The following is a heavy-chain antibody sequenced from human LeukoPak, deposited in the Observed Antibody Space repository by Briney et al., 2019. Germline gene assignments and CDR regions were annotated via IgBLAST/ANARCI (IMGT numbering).Heavy chain of an antibody. Sequence: GGSLRLSCAASGFTFSTYGMHWVRQTPGKGLEWVAVISYDGSNKYYTDSVKGRFTISRDNSKNTLYLQMNSLGAEDTALYYCAKVTPGRSVYFDYWGQGTLVTVSS. CDR2: ISYDGSNK. CDR3: AKVTPGRSVYFDY. CDR1: GFTFSTYG. J-gene: IGHJ4*02. D-gene: IGHD2-15*01. V-gene: IGHV3-30*18.